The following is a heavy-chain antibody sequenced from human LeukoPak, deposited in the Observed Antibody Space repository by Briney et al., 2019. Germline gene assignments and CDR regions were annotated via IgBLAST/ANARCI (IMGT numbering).Heavy chain of an antibody. D-gene: IGHD6-19*01. CDR2: ISSNSGTI. V-gene: IGHV3-48*04. CDR1: GFTFSSIG. J-gene: IGHJ4*02. Sequence: GGSLRLCCAASGFTFSSIGMNWVRQAPGKGLEWVSHISSNSGTIEYADSVKGRFTISRDNAKNSLYLQMNSLRAEDTAVYYCARGAYSSGWRFSLSENYFDYWGQGTLVTVSS. CDR3: ARGAYSSGWRFSLSENYFDY.